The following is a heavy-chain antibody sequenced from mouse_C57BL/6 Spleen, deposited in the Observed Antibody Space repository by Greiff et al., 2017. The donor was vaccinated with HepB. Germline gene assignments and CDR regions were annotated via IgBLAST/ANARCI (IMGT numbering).Heavy chain of an antibody. Sequence: VQLKESGPELVKPGASVKISCKASGYSFTGYYMNWVKQSPEKSLEWIGEINPSTGGTTYNQKFKAKATLTVDKSSSTAYMQLKSLTSEDSAVYNCARRGYDGTFDYWGQGTTLTVSS. D-gene: IGHD2-2*01. CDR1: GYSFTGYY. V-gene: IGHV1-42*01. J-gene: IGHJ2*01. CDR2: INPSTGGT. CDR3: ARRGYDGTFDY.